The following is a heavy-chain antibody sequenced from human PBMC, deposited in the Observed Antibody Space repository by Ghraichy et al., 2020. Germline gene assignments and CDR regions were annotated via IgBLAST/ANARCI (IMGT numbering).Heavy chain of an antibody. CDR2: IYYSGST. D-gene: IGHD3-22*01. CDR1: GGSVNSGRYY. Sequence: SQTLSLTCSVSGGSVNSGRYYWSWIRQPPGKGLEWIGYIYYSGSTKYNPSLKSRVTLSVDTSKNQLSLKLSAVTAADTAVYYCAREIGSGFGVFDPWGQGNMVTVSS. V-gene: IGHV4-61*01. CDR3: AREIGSGFGVFDP. J-gene: IGHJ5*02.